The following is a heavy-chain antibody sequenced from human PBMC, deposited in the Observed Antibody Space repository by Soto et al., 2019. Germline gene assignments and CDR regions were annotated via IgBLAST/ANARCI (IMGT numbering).Heavy chain of an antibody. CDR2: INHSGGT. D-gene: IGHD3-16*02. V-gene: IGHV4-34*01. CDR1: GGSFTDYY. Sequence: QVQLQQWGAGLLKPSETLSLTCAVYGGSFTDYYWTWIRQPPGKGLEWIGEINHSGGTNYNPSLKNRVTISLDTSKNQFSLKVNSVTAADTAVYFCARVRARLLSHAFDFWGQGTLVTVSS. J-gene: IGHJ3*01. CDR3: ARVRARLLSHAFDF.